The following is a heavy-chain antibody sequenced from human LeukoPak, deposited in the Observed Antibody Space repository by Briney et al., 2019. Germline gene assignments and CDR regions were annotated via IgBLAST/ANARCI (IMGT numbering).Heavy chain of an antibody. D-gene: IGHD6-6*01. Sequence: PGGSLRLSCAASGFTFSSYGMHWVRQAPGKGLEWVAFIRYDGSNKYYADSVKGRFTISRDNSKNTLYLQMNSLRAEDTAVYYCAKDNGALYSSSSFWFDPWGQGTLVTVSS. CDR3: AKDNGALYSSSSFWFDP. CDR1: GFTFSSYG. V-gene: IGHV3-30*02. J-gene: IGHJ5*02. CDR2: IRYDGSNK.